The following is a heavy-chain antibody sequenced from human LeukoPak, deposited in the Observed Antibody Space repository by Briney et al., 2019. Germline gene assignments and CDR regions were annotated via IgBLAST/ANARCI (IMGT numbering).Heavy chain of an antibody. J-gene: IGHJ4*02. CDR2: ISYDGSNK. CDR1: GFTFSSYA. CDR3: ARDVLPDYDFWNGPSDY. V-gene: IGHV3-30-3*01. D-gene: IGHD3-3*01. Sequence: GGSLRLSCAASGFTFSSYAMHWVRQAPGKGLEWVAVISYDGSNKYYADSVKGRFTISRDNSKNTLYLQMNSLRAEDTAVYYCARDVLPDYDFWNGPSDYWGQGTLVTVSS.